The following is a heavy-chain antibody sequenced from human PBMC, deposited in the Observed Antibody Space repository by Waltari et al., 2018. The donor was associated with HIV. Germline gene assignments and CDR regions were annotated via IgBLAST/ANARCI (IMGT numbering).Heavy chain of an antibody. V-gene: IGHV1-69*04. CDR2: IIPILGIA. D-gene: IGHD5-18*01. CDR1: VGTFRSYA. CDR3: ARTEYSYGNGYFDL. J-gene: IGHJ2*01. Sequence: QVQLVPSGAEVKKPGSSVKVSCKASVGTFRSYAISWARQAPGQGLEWMGRIIPILGIANYAQKFQGRVTITADKSTSTAYMELSSLRSEDTAVYYCARTEYSYGNGYFDLWGRGTLVTVSS.